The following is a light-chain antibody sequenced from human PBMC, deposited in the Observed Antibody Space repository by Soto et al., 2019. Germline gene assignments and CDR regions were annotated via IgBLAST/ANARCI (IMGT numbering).Light chain of an antibody. J-gene: IGKJ1*01. Sequence: EVVMTQSPATLSVSPGERATLSCRASQSVSNNLAWYQQKPGQAPRLLMYAASTRATGIPARFSGSRSGTEFTLTISRLQSEDFAVYYCQQYNNWPRTFGQGTKVEIK. CDR1: QSVSNN. V-gene: IGKV3-15*01. CDR2: AAS. CDR3: QQYNNWPRT.